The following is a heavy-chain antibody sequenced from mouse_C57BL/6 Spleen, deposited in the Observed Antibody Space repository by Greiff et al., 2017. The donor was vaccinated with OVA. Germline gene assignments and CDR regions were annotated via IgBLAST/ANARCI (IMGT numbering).Heavy chain of an antibody. CDR1: GYAFSSYW. CDR3: ARGRYGTLYYFDY. J-gene: IGHJ2*01. V-gene: IGHV1-80*01. CDR2: IYPGDGDT. Sequence: QVQLQQSGAELVKPGASVKISCKASGYAFSSYWMNWVKQRPGKGLEWIGQIYPGDGDTNSNGKFKGKATLTADKSSSTAYMQLSSLTSEDSAVYCCARGRYGTLYYFDYWGQGTTLTVSS. D-gene: IGHD2-10*02.